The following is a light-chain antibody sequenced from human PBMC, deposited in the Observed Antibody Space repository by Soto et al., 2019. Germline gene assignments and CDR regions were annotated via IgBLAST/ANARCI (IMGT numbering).Light chain of an antibody. Sequence: QLVLTQSSSASASLGSSVKLTCTLSSGHSSYIIAWHQQQPGKAPRYLMKLEGSGSYNKGSGVPDRFSGSSSGADRYLTISNLQFEDEADYYCETWDSSTWVFGGGTKVTVL. CDR1: SGHSSYI. CDR3: ETWDSSTWV. J-gene: IGLJ3*02. CDR2: LEGSGSY. V-gene: IGLV4-60*02.